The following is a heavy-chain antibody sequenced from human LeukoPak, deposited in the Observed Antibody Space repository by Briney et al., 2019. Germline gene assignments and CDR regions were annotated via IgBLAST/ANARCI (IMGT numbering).Heavy chain of an antibody. D-gene: IGHD3-3*01. CDR3: ARSTPIFGVVPYYYMDV. Sequence: SETLSLTCTVSGGSISSYYWSWIRQPPGKGLEWIGYIYYSGSTNYNPSLKSRVTISVDTSKNQFSLKLSSVTAADTAVYYCARSTPIFGVVPYYYMDVWGKGTTVTVSS. V-gene: IGHV4-59*01. J-gene: IGHJ6*03. CDR2: IYYSGST. CDR1: GGSISSYY.